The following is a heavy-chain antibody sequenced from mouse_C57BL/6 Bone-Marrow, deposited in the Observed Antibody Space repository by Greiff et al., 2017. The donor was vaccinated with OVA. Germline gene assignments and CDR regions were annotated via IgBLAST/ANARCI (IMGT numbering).Heavy chain of an antibody. Sequence: GGGLVQPKGSLKLSCAASGFSFNPYAMNWVRQAPGKGLEWVARIRSKSNNYATYYADSVKDRFTISRDDSESMLYLQMNNLKTEDTAMYYCVSSYYYGSSPWYFDVWGTGTTVTVSS. V-gene: IGHV10-1*01. CDR2: IRSKSNNYAT. CDR3: VSSYYYGSSPWYFDV. D-gene: IGHD1-1*01. J-gene: IGHJ1*03. CDR1: GFSFNPYA.